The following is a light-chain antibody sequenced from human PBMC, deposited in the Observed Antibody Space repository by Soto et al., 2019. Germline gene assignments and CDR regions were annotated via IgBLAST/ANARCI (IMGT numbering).Light chain of an antibody. J-gene: IGKJ1*01. CDR1: QSVSSY. CDR3: QQYNSYPWT. V-gene: IGKV3-11*01. Sequence: EVVLTQSPAILSLSPGERATLSCRASQSVSSYLAWYQQKPGQAPRLLIYDASNRATGIPARFSGSGSGTDFTLTITSLEPEDFAVYYCQQYNSYPWTFGQGTKVDIK. CDR2: DAS.